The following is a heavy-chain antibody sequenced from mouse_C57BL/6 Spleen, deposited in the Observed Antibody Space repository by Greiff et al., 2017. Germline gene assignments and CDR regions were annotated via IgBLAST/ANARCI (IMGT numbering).Heavy chain of an antibody. J-gene: IGHJ4*01. D-gene: IGHD2-5*01. V-gene: IGHV1-22*01. CDR3: AAYYSNYDAMDY. CDR2: INPNNGGT. CDR1: GYTFPDYN. Sequence: EVQLQQSGPELVKPGASVKMSCKASGYTFPDYNMHWVKQSHGKSLEWIGYINPNNGGTSYNQKFKGKATLTVTKASSTAYMELRSLTSEDSAVYYCAAYYSNYDAMDYWGQGTSVTVSS.